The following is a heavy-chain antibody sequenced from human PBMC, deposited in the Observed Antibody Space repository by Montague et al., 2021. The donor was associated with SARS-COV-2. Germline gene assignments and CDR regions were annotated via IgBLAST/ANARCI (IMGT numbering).Heavy chain of an antibody. CDR1: GRSISSSSYY. J-gene: IGHJ3*02. D-gene: IGHD3-22*01. V-gene: IGHV4-39*01. CDR3: ARFPTSYYYDSKAAPATPDAFDI. Sequence: SETLSLTCTVSGRSISSSSYYWGWIRQPPGKGLEWIGCIYYSGSTYYNPSLKSRVTISVDTSKNQFSLKLSSVTAADTAVYYCARFPTSYYYDSKAAPATPDAFDIWGQGTMVTVSS. CDR2: IYYSGST.